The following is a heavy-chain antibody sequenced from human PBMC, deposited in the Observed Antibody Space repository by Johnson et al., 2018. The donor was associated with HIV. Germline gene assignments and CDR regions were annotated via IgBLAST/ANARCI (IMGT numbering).Heavy chain of an antibody. J-gene: IGHJ3*02. Sequence: VQLVESGGGVVQPGRSLRLSCAASGFIFDDYDMSWVRQAPGKGLEWVSGISWNGGSTGYADSVQGRFTISRDNAKNSLYLQINSLRAEDTALYCCARGSGSYYSNAFDIWGQGTMVTVSS. CDR1: GFIFDDYD. CDR3: ARGSGSYYSNAFDI. CDR2: ISWNGGST. V-gene: IGHV3-20*04. D-gene: IGHD1-26*01.